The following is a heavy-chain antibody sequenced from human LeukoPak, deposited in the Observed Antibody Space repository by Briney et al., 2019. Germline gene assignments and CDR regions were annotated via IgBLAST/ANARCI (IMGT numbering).Heavy chain of an antibody. CDR1: GGSFSGYY. J-gene: IGHJ6*02. Sequence: PSETLSLTCAVYGGSFSGYYWSWIRQPPGKGLEWIGEINHSGSTNYNPSLKSRVTISVDTSKNQFSLKLSSVTAADTAVYYCARVNELYYYYGMDVWGQGTTVTVSS. D-gene: IGHD1-1*01. CDR3: ARVNELYYYYGMDV. CDR2: INHSGST. V-gene: IGHV4-34*01.